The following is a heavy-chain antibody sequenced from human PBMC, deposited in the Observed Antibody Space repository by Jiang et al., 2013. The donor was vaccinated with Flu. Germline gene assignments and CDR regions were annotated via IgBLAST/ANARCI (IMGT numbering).Heavy chain of an antibody. CDR3: ARDSPWGSVVVPAAIFDY. CDR2: ISAYNGNT. CDR1: GYTFTSYG. Sequence: SGAEVKKPGASVKVSCKASGYTFTSYGISWVRQAPGQGLEWMGWISAYNGNTNYAQKLQGRVTMTTDTSTSTAYMELRSLRSDDTAVYYCARDSPWGSVVVPAAIFDYWGQGTLVTVSS. J-gene: IGHJ4*02. D-gene: IGHD2-2*01. V-gene: IGHV1-18*04.